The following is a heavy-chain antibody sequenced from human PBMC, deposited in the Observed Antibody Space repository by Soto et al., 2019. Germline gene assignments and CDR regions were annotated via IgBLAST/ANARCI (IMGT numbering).Heavy chain of an antibody. CDR1: GYTFTNYD. Sequence: ASVKVSCKASGYTFTNYDINWVRQATGQGLEWMGWMNPNSGNTGYAHKFQGRVTRTRNTSKRKAYMELSSLRSEDTAVYYCAHKNVYGDIHWFDPWGQGTLVTVSS. J-gene: IGHJ5*02. D-gene: IGHD4-17*01. CDR3: AHKNVYGDIHWFDP. V-gene: IGHV1-8*01. CDR2: MNPNSGNT.